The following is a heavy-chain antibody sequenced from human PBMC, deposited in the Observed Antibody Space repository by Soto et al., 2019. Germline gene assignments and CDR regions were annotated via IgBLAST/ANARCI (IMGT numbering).Heavy chain of an antibody. CDR3: AKDVRVLVPAAIGGFDY. V-gene: IGHV3-30*18. CDR1: GFTFSTYG. CDR2: ISYDGSNK. Sequence: QVQLVESGGGVVQPGRSLRLSCAASGFTFSTYGMHWVRQAPGKGLEWVAVISYDGSNKYYADSVKGRFTISRDNSKNTLYLQMNSLRAEDTAVYYCAKDVRVLVPAAIGGFDYWGQGTLVTVSS. J-gene: IGHJ4*02. D-gene: IGHD2-2*01.